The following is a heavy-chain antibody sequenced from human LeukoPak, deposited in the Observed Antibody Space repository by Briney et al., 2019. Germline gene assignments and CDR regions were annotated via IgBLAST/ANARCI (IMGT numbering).Heavy chain of an antibody. CDR3: ARGGWGYYGMDV. V-gene: IGHV6-1*01. Sequence: SQTVSLNCAISGDSVSSNSAAWNWIRQSPSRGLQWLGRTYYRSKWYNDYGVSVKSRITLNPDPSKNQFSLQLNSVTPEDTAVYYCARGGWGYYGMDVWGQGTTVTVSS. D-gene: IGHD3-16*01. CDR1: GDSVSSNSAA. CDR2: TYYRSKWYN. J-gene: IGHJ6*02.